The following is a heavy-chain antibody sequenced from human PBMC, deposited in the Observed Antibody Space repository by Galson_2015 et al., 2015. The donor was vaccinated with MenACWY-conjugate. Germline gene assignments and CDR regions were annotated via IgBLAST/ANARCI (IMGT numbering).Heavy chain of an antibody. CDR3: ASHLLGNIGYD. CDR1: GYTFRNYG. J-gene: IGHJ1*01. Sequence: QSGAEVTRPGASVTVSCKASGYTFRNYGFTWVRQAPGQGLEWMGRISGKNGNAIYAQKFQDRFIMTTDASTNTAYMELGSLRSGDTATYYCASHLLGNIGYDWGQGTLVTVSS. CDR2: ISGKNGNA. V-gene: IGHV1-18*01. D-gene: IGHD2/OR15-2a*01.